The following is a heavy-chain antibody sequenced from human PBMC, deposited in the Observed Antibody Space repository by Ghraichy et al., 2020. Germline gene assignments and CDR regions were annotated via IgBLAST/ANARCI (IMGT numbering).Heavy chain of an antibody. CDR2: INHSGST. V-gene: IGHV4-34*01. CDR1: GGSFSGYY. Sequence: SETLSLTCAVYGGSFSGYYWSWIRQPPGKGLEWIGEINHSGSTNYNPSLKSRVTISVDTSKNQFSLKLSSVTAADTAVYYCARPRRSEYYGSGRKSAFDIWGQGTMVTVSS. D-gene: IGHD3-10*01. CDR3: ARPRRSEYYGSGRKSAFDI. J-gene: IGHJ3*02.